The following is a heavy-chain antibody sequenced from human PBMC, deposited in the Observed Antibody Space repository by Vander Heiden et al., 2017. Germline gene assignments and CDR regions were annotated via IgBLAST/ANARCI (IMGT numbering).Heavy chain of an antibody. CDR2: ISGHNGVT. D-gene: IGHD1-26*01. Sequence: QFHLVQSGAEMKKPGASVKVSCTTSGYTCSSYGITWLRQAPRQGLEWMGWISGHNGVTNLASKFQDRVILTTDTSTSTAYMELWSLRSDDTAAYYCATDRLGRGVFDFWGQGTVVTVSS. CDR3: ATDRLGRGVFDF. CDR1: GYTCSSYG. J-gene: IGHJ4*02. V-gene: IGHV1-18*01.